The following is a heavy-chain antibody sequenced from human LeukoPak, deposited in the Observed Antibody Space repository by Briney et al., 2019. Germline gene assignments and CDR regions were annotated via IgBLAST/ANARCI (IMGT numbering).Heavy chain of an antibody. CDR2: IHHSGST. Sequence: SETLSLTCTVSGGSISSSSYYWAWIRQTPGKGLEWIASIHHSGSTYYNPSLKSRITISMDTSKNQFSLKLTSVTAADTALYYCARDDSDFAYWGQGTLVTVSS. D-gene: IGHD4-11*01. CDR3: ARDDSDFAY. V-gene: IGHV4-39*07. CDR1: GGSISSSSYY. J-gene: IGHJ4*02.